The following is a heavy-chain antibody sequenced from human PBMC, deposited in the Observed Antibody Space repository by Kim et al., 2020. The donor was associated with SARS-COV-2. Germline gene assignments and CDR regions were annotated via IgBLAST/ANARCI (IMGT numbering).Heavy chain of an antibody. Sequence: PALKSRPNISTDTSKNQFSLKLSSMTAADTAVYYCVGGYCSGGICPNWFDPWGQGTLVTVSS. D-gene: IGHD2-15*01. CDR3: VGGYCSGGICPNWFDP. J-gene: IGHJ5*02. V-gene: IGHV4-31*02.